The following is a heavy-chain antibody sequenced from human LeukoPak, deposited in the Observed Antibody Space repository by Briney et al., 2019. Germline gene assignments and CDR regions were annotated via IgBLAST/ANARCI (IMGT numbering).Heavy chain of an antibody. J-gene: IGHJ4*02. CDR3: ARSVSIDGYGERFDY. Sequence: ASVKVSCKASGYTFTGYYMHWVRQVPGQGLEWLGWINPNSGATNYAQKFQGRVTMTRDTSISTAYMELNSLRSDDTAVYYCARSVSIDGYGERFDYWGQGTLVTVSS. CDR1: GYTFTGYY. CDR2: INPNSGAT. D-gene: IGHD1-1*01. V-gene: IGHV1-2*02.